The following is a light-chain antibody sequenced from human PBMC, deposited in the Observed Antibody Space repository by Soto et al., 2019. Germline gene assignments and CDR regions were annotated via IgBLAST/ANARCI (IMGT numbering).Light chain of an antibody. CDR2: ETS. CDR3: QQSYSKT. Sequence: DIQMTQSPSSVSASVGYRITITCRASQSITKWLAWYQQKPGGAPRLLVYETSTLQSGVSSRFSGSGSGTDFTLTISSLQPEDFATYYCQQSYSKTFGQGTKVDIK. V-gene: IGKV1-12*01. J-gene: IGKJ1*01. CDR1: QSITKW.